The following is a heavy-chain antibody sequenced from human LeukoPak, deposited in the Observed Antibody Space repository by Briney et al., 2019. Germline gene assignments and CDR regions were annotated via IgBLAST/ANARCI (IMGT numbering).Heavy chain of an antibody. CDR2: INHSGST. V-gene: IGHV4-34*01. Sequence: IGEINHSGSTNYNPSLKSRVTISVDTSKNQFSLKLSSVTAADTAVYYCARGPSARRWFDPWGQGTLVTVSS. D-gene: IGHD6-6*01. J-gene: IGHJ5*02. CDR3: ARGPSARRWFDP.